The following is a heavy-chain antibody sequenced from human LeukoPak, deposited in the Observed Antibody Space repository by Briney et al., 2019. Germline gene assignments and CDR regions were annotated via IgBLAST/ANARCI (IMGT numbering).Heavy chain of an antibody. CDR3: AREIRTGCCSSTSCYRGPNWSDP. J-gene: IGHJ5*02. CDR1: GGSISSYY. D-gene: IGHD2-2*01. Sequence: PSETLSLTCTVSGGSISSYYWSWIRQPPGKGLEWIGYIYYSGSTNYNPSLKSRVTISVDTSKNQFSLKLSSVTAADTAVYYCAREIRTGCCSSTSCYRGPNWSDPWGQGTLVTVSS. CDR2: IYYSGST. V-gene: IGHV4-59*01.